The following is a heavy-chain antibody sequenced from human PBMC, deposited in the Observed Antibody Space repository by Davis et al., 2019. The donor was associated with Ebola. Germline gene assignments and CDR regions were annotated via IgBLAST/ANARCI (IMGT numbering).Heavy chain of an antibody. D-gene: IGHD3-3*01. CDR3: ARHATIFGVVISYWYFDL. V-gene: IGHV4-59*08. CDR1: GGSISSYY. Sequence: MPSETLSLTCTVSGGSISSYYWSWIRQPPGKGLEWIGYIYYSGSTNYNPSLKSRVTISVDTSKNQFSLKLSSVTAADTVVYYCARHATIFGVVISYWYFDLWGRGTLVTVSS. CDR2: IYYSGST. J-gene: IGHJ2*01.